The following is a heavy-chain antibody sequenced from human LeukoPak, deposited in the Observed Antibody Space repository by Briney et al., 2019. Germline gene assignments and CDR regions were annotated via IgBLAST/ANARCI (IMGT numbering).Heavy chain of an antibody. J-gene: IGHJ5*02. Sequence: ASVKVSCKASGYTFTSYYMHWVRQAPGQGLEWMGIINPSGGSTSYAQKFQGRVTMTRDMSTSTVHMELSSLRSEDTAVYYCARDGYDYVWGSYRQPDNWFDPWGQGTLVTVSS. V-gene: IGHV1-46*01. CDR1: GYTFTSYY. CDR3: ARDGYDYVWGSYRQPDNWFDP. D-gene: IGHD3-16*02. CDR2: INPSGGST.